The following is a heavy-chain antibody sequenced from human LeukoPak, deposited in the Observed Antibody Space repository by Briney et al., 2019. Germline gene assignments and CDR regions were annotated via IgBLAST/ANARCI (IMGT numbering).Heavy chain of an antibody. J-gene: IGHJ4*02. Sequence: SQTLSLMCTVSGGSISSGDYYWSWICQHPGEGLVRIGYIYYNRSTYYNPSLKGRVTISVDTSKDLFSLKLSSVTAPDTAVYYCASVDTAMGPGFFDYWGQGTLVTVSS. V-gene: IGHV4-31*03. CDR1: GGSISSGDYY. D-gene: IGHD5-18*01. CDR3: ASVDTAMGPGFFDY. CDR2: IYYNRST.